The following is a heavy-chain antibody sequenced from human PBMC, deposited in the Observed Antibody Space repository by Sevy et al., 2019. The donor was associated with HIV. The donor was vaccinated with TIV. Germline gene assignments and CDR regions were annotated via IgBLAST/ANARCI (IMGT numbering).Heavy chain of an antibody. CDR3: ARGARGTLPSFYYYGFDV. V-gene: IGHV5-51*01. J-gene: IGHJ6*02. CDR1: GYSFSSYW. Sequence: GESLKISCKASGYSFSSYWFGWVRQMPGKGLEWMGIIYPGDSDTRYSLSFQGQVTISVAKSFSTAYFQWSSLKASDTAIYYCARGARGTLPSFYYYGFDVWGQGTTVTVSS. CDR2: IYPGDSDT. D-gene: IGHD1-1*01.